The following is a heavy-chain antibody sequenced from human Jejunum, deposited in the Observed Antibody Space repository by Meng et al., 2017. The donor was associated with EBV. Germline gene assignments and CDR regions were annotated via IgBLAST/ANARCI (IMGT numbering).Heavy chain of an antibody. Sequence: VKLARTGAGVTTPGPSVKVACNASCYTFHIHDISVVRQSAGQGLEWMGWMNSITGNAGYAQKFQGRVSMTRDTSISTAYMELSSLKSEDTAVYYCMRGSGAGGRDWFDPWGQGTLVTVSS. CDR2: MNSITGNA. CDR3: MRGSGAGGRDWFDP. V-gene: IGHV1-8*01. J-gene: IGHJ5*02. D-gene: IGHD3-16*01. CDR1: CYTFHIHD.